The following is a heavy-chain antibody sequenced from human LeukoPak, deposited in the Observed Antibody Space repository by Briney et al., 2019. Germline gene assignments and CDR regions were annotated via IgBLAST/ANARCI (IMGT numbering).Heavy chain of an antibody. CDR1: GYTFTGYY. V-gene: IGHV1-2*02. D-gene: IGHD3-3*01. CDR2: INPNSGGT. CDR3: ARDFSLSRSQRFFEWLAYNWFDP. Sequence: ASVKVSCKASGYTFTGYYMHWVRQAPGQGLEWMGWINPNSGGTNYAPKFQGRVTMTRDTSISTAYLELSRLRSDDTAVYYCARDFSLSRSQRFFEWLAYNWFDPWGQGTLVTVSS. J-gene: IGHJ5*02.